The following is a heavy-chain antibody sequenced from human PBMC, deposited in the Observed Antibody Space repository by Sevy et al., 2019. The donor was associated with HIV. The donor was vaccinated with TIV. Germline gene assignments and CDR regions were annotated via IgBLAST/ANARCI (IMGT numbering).Heavy chain of an antibody. CDR3: ARSPPVVVVPGALSWFDP. CDR1: DGSFSGYY. Sequence: SETLSLTCAVHDGSFSGYYWNWIRQLPGKGLEWIGEINESGITYYNPSLKSRVTISVDTSKKQFSLKLNSVTAVDSAVYFCARSPPVVVVPGALSWFDPWGQEPWSPSPQ. D-gene: IGHD2-2*01. J-gene: IGHJ5*02. V-gene: IGHV4-34*01. CDR2: INESGIT.